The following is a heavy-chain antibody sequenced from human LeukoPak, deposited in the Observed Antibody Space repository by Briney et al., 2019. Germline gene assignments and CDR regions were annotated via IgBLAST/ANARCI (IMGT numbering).Heavy chain of an antibody. V-gene: IGHV1-2*02. D-gene: IGHD2-2*01. CDR3: ARGSRYCSSTSRYRRWFDP. Sequence: ASVKVSCKASGYTFTGYYMHWVRQAPGQGLEWMGWINPNSGGTNYAQKFQGRVTMTRDTSISTAYMELSRLRSDDTAVYYCARGSRYCSSTSRYRRWFDPWGQGTLVTVSS. CDR1: GYTFTGYY. J-gene: IGHJ5*02. CDR2: INPNSGGT.